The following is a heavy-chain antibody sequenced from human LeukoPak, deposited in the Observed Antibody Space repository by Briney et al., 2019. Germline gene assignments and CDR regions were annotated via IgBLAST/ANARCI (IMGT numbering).Heavy chain of an antibody. V-gene: IGHV3-30*02. CDR1: GFTFSSYG. CDR3: ARASYSGSGKYYSDY. CDR2: IRYDGSNK. D-gene: IGHD3-10*01. Sequence: PGGSLRLSCAASGFTFSSYGMHWVRQAPGKGLEWVAFIRYDGSNKYYADSVKGRFTISRDNSKNTLYLQMNSLRAEDTAVYYCARASYSGSGKYYSDYWGQGTLVTVSS. J-gene: IGHJ4*02.